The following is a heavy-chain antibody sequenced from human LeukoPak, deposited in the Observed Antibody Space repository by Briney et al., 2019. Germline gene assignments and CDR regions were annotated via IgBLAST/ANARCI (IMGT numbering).Heavy chain of an antibody. CDR2: ISAYNGNT. D-gene: IGHD3-22*01. Sequence: GASVKVSCKASGYTFTSYGISWVRQAPGQGLEWMGWISAYNGNTNYAQKLQGRVTMTTDTSTSTAYMELRSLRSDDTAVYYCARDLWYYDSSGYFGYWGQGTLVTVSS. CDR1: GYTFTSYG. CDR3: ARDLWYYDSSGYFGY. V-gene: IGHV1-18*01. J-gene: IGHJ4*02.